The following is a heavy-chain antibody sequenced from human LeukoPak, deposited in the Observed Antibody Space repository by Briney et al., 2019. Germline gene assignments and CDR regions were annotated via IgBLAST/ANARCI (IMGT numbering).Heavy chain of an antibody. CDR2: IYYSGST. V-gene: IGHV4-39*07. J-gene: IGHJ3*02. CDR3: ARTFHSSSSADDAFDI. CDR1: GGSISSSSYY. Sequence: PSETLSLTCTVSGGSISSSSYYWGWIRQPPGKGLEWIGSIYYSGSTYYNPSLKSRVTISVDTSKNQFSLKLSSVTAADTAVYYCARTFHSSSSADDAFDIWGQGTMVTVSS. D-gene: IGHD6-6*01.